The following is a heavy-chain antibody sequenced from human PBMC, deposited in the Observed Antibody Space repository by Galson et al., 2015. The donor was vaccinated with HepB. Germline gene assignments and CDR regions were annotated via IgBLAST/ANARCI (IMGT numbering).Heavy chain of an antibody. CDR3: ARDHVGSGYYYFDY. CDR2: ITGNGGST. J-gene: IGHJ4*02. D-gene: IGHD3-3*01. CDR1: GFTFDDYG. Sequence: SLRLSCAASGFTFDDYGMSWVRQAPGKGLERVSGITGNGGSTGHADSVKGRFTISRDNAKNSLYLQMNSLRAEDTALYYCARDHVGSGYYYFDYWGQGTLVTVSS. V-gene: IGHV3-20*04.